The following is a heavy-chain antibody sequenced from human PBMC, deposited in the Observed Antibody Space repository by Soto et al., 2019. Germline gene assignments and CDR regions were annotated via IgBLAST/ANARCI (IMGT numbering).Heavy chain of an antibody. V-gene: IGHV2-5*02. J-gene: IGHJ4*02. CDR3: AHRPGGYMSGWDNGYFDY. D-gene: IGHD6-19*01. CDR2: IYWDDDK. Sequence: QITLDESGPTLVKPTQTLTLTCTFSGFSFSTSQVGVGRIRQPPGKAQEWLGLIYWDDDKRYSPSLRSRLTITKDTSKNQVVLTMTNMDPLDTATYYCAHRPGGYMSGWDNGYFDYWGRGALVTVSS. CDR1: GFSFSTSQVG.